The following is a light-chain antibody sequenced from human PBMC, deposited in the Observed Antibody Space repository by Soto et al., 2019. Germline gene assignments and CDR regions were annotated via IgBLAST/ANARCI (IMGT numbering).Light chain of an antibody. J-gene: IGLJ2*01. V-gene: IGLV1-47*01. CDR2: RAS. CDR3: AAWDDTLNGLV. CDR1: SSNIGSNY. Sequence: QSVLTQPPSASGTPGQRVTISCSGSSSNIGSNYVYWYQQVPGTAPSLLMYRASQRPSGVPDRFSGSKSGTSASLAISGLRSEDEADYYCAAWDDTLNGLVFGGGTKLTVL.